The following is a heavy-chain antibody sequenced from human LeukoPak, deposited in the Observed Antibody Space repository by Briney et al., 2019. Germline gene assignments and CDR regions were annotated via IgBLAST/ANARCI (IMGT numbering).Heavy chain of an antibody. Sequence: PGGSLRLSCAASGFSFSSYHMNWVRQAPGKGLEWVSYISSSGSDNYYADSVRGRFTISRDNAKNSLYLQMNSLRAEDTAVYYCARAYSYGPDYWGQGTLVTVSS. D-gene: IGHD5-18*01. CDR2: ISSSGSDN. CDR1: GFSFSSYH. V-gene: IGHV3-21*05. J-gene: IGHJ4*02. CDR3: ARAYSYGPDY.